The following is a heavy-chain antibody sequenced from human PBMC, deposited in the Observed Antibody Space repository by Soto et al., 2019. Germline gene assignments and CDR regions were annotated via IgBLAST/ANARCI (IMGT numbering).Heavy chain of an antibody. CDR1: GGSFGSSA. CDR3: ERLRRDWGDAFDL. Sequence: QVQLVQSGADVKKPGSSVKVSCKTSGGSFGSSAISWVRQAPAQGLEWMGEIIPVFDKANYAQNFQGRLNITADELTGTVFMELSSLRSEDTAVYFCERLRRDWGDAFDLWGLGTFVTVSS. CDR2: IIPVFDKA. D-gene: IGHD3-16*01. V-gene: IGHV1-69*01. J-gene: IGHJ3*01.